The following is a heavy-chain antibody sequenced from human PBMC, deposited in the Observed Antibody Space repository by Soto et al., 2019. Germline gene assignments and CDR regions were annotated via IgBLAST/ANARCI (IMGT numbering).Heavy chain of an antibody. Sequence: SETLSLTCAAYGGPFYGYYWSWIRQLPGKGLEWIGEINHSGSGNYNPSLKSRVTISLDTSKNQFSLKLDSVTAANTAVYYCARGVSAWHSYCDSCRKRHLVTFAT. V-gene: IGHV4-34*01. CDR3: ARGVSAWHSYCDS. CDR1: GGPFYGYY. D-gene: IGHD4-4*01. CDR2: INHSGSG. J-gene: IGHJ4*02.